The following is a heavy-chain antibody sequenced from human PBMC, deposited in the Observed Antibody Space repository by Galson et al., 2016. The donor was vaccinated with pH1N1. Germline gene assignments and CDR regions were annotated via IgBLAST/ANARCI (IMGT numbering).Heavy chain of an antibody. CDR3: VRQSGKYSFGYDYFDY. D-gene: IGHD5-18*01. CDR1: GCSISSAFN. Sequence: SETLSLTCAVSGCSISSAFNWGWIRQSPGKGLEWIGSIYYSGTTYYNPSLTSRVIISLDTSRNQFSLKLNSATAADTAVYYCVRQSGKYSFGYDYFDYWGPGTLVIVFS. CDR2: IYYSGTT. V-gene: IGHV4-38-2*01. J-gene: IGHJ4*02.